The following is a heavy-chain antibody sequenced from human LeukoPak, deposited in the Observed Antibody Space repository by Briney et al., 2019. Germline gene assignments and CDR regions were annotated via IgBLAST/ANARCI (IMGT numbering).Heavy chain of an antibody. D-gene: IGHD3-9*01. V-gene: IGHV3-21*01. CDR2: ITSSSSYI. J-gene: IGHJ4*02. Sequence: GGSLRLSCAASGFTFSSYSMNWVRQAPGKGLEWVSSITSSSSYIYYADSVKGRFTISRDNTKNSLYLQMNSLRAEDTAVYYCARDRDWAFDYWGQGTLITVSS. CDR3: ARDRDWAFDY. CDR1: GFTFSSYS.